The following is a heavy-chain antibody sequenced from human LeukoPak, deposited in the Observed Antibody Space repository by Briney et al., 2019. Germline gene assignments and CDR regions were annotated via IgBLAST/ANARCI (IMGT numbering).Heavy chain of an antibody. CDR1: GYTFTSYD. CDR2: MNPNSANT. Sequence: ASVKVSCKASGYTFTSYDINWVRQATGQGLECMGWMNPNSANTGYAQKFQGRVTMTRNTSISTAYMELSSLRSEDTAVYYCARVHCSSTSCYAFDIWGQGTMVTVSS. V-gene: IGHV1-8*01. CDR3: ARVHCSSTSCYAFDI. D-gene: IGHD2-2*01. J-gene: IGHJ3*02.